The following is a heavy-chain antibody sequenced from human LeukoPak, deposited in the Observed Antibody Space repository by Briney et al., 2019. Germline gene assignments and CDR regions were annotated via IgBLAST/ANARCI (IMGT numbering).Heavy chain of an antibody. CDR2: VSRSSTYI. Sequence: GGSLRLSCAASGFTFSSYSMNWVRQAPGKGLEWVSSVSRSSTYIYYGDSVKGRFTISRDNAKNSLYLQMGSLRAEDTAVYYCASAFCSGGGCYQHYFDYWGQGTLVTVSS. CDR3: ASAFCSGGGCYQHYFDY. J-gene: IGHJ4*02. CDR1: GFTFSSYS. D-gene: IGHD2-15*01. V-gene: IGHV3-21*01.